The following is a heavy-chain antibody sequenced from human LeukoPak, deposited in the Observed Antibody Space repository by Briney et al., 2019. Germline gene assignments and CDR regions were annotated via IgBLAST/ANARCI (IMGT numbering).Heavy chain of an antibody. CDR3: ATWPGGWYGEDS. CDR1: GFTVSSNF. CDR2: IYGGGST. Sequence: GGPLRLSCAASGFTVSSNFMGWVRQAPGKGLEWVSVIYGGGSTYYADSVKGRFTISRDTSKNTLHLQMNSLRAEDTAVYYCATWPGGWYGEDSWGQGTLVTVSS. D-gene: IGHD6-19*01. J-gene: IGHJ4*02. V-gene: IGHV3-53*01.